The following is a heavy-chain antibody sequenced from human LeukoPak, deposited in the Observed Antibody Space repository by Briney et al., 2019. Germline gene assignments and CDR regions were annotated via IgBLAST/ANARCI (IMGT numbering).Heavy chain of an antibody. D-gene: IGHD6-13*01. J-gene: IGHJ5*02. V-gene: IGHV1-69*13. Sequence: GASVKVSCKASGGTFSSYAISWVRQAPGQGLEWMGGIIPTFGTANYAQKFQGRVTITADESTSTAYMELSSLRSEDTAVYYCAKGAAAGTYNWFDPWGQGTLVTVSS. CDR1: GGTFSSYA. CDR2: IIPTFGTA. CDR3: AKGAAAGTYNWFDP.